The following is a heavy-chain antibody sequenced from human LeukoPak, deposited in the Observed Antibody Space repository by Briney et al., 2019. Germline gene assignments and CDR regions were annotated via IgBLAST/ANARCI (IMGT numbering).Heavy chain of an antibody. CDR2: IYYSGST. Sequence: SGPTLVNPTQTLTLTCTFSGFSLSTSGMRVSWIRQPPGKGLEWIGYIYYSGSTNYNPSLKSRVTISVDTSKNQFSLKLSSVTAADTAVYYCARGRVRFDPWGQGTLVTVSS. V-gene: IGHV4-61*08. CDR1: GFSLSTSGMR. J-gene: IGHJ5*02. CDR3: ARGRVRFDP. D-gene: IGHD3-10*01.